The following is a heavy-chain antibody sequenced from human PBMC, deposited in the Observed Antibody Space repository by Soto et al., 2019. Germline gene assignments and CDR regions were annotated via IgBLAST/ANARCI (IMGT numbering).Heavy chain of an antibody. J-gene: IGHJ6*02. D-gene: IGHD6-19*01. CDR3: AREYLGGWQWLPRVYYGMDV. CDR1: GFTFSSYA. V-gene: IGHV3-23*01. CDR2: ISGSGGST. Sequence: EVQLLESGGGLVQPGGSLRLSCAASGFTFSSYAMSWVRQAPGKGLEWVSAISGSGGSTYYADSVKGRFTISRDNSKNTLYLQMNSLRAEDTAVYYCAREYLGGWQWLPRVYYGMDVWGQGTTVTVSS.